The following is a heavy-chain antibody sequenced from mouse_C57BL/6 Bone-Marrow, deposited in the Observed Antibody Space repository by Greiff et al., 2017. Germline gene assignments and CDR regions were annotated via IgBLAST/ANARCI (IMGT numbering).Heavy chain of an antibody. V-gene: IGHV5-4*01. CDR3: ARDTTDYYAMDY. CDR1: GFTFSSYA. D-gene: IGHD1-1*01. Sequence: EVKLVESGGGLVKPGGSLKLSCAASGFTFSSYAMSWVHQTPEKRLEWVATTSDGGSYTYYPDNVKGRFTISRDNAKNNLYLQMSHLKSEDTAMYYCARDTTDYYAMDYWGQGTSVTVSS. J-gene: IGHJ4*01. CDR2: TSDGGSYT.